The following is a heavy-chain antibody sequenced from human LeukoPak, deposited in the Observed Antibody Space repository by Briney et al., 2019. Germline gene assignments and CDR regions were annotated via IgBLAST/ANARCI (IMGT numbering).Heavy chain of an antibody. Sequence: GGSLRLSCAASGFTFSSYAMHWVRQAPGKGLEWVAVISYDGSNKYYADSVKGRFTISRDNSKNTLYLQMNSLRAEDTAVYYCAREGIAVAGDEVFLDYWGQGTLVTVSS. D-gene: IGHD6-19*01. J-gene: IGHJ4*02. V-gene: IGHV3-30-3*01. CDR1: GFTFSSYA. CDR2: ISYDGSNK. CDR3: AREGIAVAGDEVFLDY.